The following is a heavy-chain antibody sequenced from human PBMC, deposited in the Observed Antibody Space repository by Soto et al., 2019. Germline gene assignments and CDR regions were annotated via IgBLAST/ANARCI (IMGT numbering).Heavy chain of an antibody. J-gene: IGHJ4*02. V-gene: IGHV3-7*05. CDR1: GFTFSSYW. Sequence: GGSLRLSCAASGFTFSSYWMSWVRQAPGKGLEWVANIKQDGSEKYYVDSVKGRFTISRDNAKNSLYLQMNSLRAEDTAVYYCARPLFGDYPSPIPAELDYWGQGTLVTVSS. CDR2: IKQDGSEK. CDR3: ARPLFGDYPSPIPAELDY. D-gene: IGHD4-17*01.